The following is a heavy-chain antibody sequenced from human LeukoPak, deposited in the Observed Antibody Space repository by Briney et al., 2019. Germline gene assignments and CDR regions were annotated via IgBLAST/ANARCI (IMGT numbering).Heavy chain of an antibody. V-gene: IGHV4-34*01. CDR3: ASDIAVAGTAAFDI. CDR2: INHSGST. J-gene: IGHJ3*02. D-gene: IGHD6-19*01. Sequence: SETLSLTCAVYGGSFSGYYWSWIRQPPGKGLEWIGEINHSGSTNYNPSLKSRVTMSVDTSKNQFSLKLSSVTAADTAVYYCASDIAVAGTAAFDIWGQGTMVTVSS. CDR1: GGSFSGYY.